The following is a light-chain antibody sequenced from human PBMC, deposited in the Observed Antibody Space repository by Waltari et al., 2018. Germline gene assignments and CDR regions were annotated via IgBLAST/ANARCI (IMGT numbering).Light chain of an antibody. CDR2: GDI. CDR3: QSYDSDVSGLV. Sequence: QSVLTQPPSVSGAPGQRVTISCTGSSSNIGAPYDVHWYQHVPGVAPNVLIYGDINRRSWVPHRFSASKSGTSASLAITVLQAEDEAYYSCQSYDSDVSGLVFGSGTNVNVL. V-gene: IGLV1-40*01. J-gene: IGLJ1*01. CDR1: SSNIGAPYD.